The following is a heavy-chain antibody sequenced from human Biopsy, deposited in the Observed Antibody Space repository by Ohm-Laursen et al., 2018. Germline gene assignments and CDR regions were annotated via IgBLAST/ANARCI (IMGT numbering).Heavy chain of an antibody. CDR1: GYNFISYS. Sequence: SSVKVSCKSSGYNFISYSINWVRQAPGQGLEWMGWIRPLNGDTKYGQKFQDRVTMTTDTSTSTVYMELTSLRSDDTAVYYCARGEVTFGELIVSLDSWGQGTLVTVSS. CDR3: ARGEVTFGELIVSLDS. J-gene: IGHJ4*02. CDR2: IRPLNGDT. V-gene: IGHV1-18*01. D-gene: IGHD3-16*02.